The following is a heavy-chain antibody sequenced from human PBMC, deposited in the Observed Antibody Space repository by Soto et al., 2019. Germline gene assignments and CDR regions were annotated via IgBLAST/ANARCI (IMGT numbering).Heavy chain of an antibody. CDR1: GGSISSGDYY. CDR3: ARVRDTSMALFDY. CDR2: IYYSGNT. D-gene: IGHD5-18*01. Sequence: PSETLSLTCTVSGGSISSGDYYWSWIRQPPGKGLEWIGYIYYSGNTYYNPSLKSRVTISVDTSKNQFSLKLNSVTAADTAVYYCARVRDTSMALFDYWGQGTLVTVSS. J-gene: IGHJ4*02. V-gene: IGHV4-30-4*01.